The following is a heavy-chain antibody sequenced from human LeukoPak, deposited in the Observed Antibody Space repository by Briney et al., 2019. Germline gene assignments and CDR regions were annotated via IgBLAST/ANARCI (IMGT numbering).Heavy chain of an antibody. V-gene: IGHV1-58*01. Sequence: SVKVSCKASGFTFTSSAVQWVRQARGQRLEWIGWIVVGSGNTNYAQKFQERVTITRDMSTSTAYMELSSLRSEDTAVYYCARSGREAYCSSTSCFLNWFDPWGQGTLVTVSS. J-gene: IGHJ5*02. D-gene: IGHD2-2*01. CDR2: IVVGSGNT. CDR1: GFTFTSSA. CDR3: ARSGREAYCSSTSCFLNWFDP.